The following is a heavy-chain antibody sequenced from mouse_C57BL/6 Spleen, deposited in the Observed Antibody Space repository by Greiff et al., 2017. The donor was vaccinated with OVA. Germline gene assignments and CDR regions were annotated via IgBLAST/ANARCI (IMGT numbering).Heavy chain of an antibody. V-gene: IGHV1-18*01. CDR3: ARDYDGYWDWYFDV. D-gene: IGHD2-3*01. CDR1: GYTFTDYN. CDR2: INPNNGGT. J-gene: IGHJ1*03. Sequence: EVQLQESGPELVKPGASVKIPCKASGYTFTDYNMDWVKQSHGKSLEWIGDINPNNGGTIYNQKFKGKATLTVDKSSSTAYMELRSLTSEDTAVYYCARDYDGYWDWYFDVWGTGTTVTVSS.